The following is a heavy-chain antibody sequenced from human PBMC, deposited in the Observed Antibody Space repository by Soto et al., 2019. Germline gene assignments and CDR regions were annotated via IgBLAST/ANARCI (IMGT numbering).Heavy chain of an antibody. D-gene: IGHD7-27*01. CDR3: TRESSRSLGY. J-gene: IGHJ4*02. Sequence: EVQLVESGGGLVQPGGSLRLSCAASGFTFSSYWMHWVRQAPGKGLVCVSRINGDGSSTSYADSVKGRFTISRENPKNALYLQMNSLRAEDTAVYYCTRESSRSLGYWGQGTLVSVSS. CDR2: INGDGSST. CDR1: GFTFSSYW. V-gene: IGHV3-74*01.